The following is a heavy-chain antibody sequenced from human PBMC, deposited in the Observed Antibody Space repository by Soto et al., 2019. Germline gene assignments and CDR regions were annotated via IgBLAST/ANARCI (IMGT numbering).Heavy chain of an antibody. CDR1: GYTFTSYY. CDR2: INPSGGST. CDR3: ARDLTQYDFWSGYYISNWFDP. V-gene: IGHV1-46*01. Sequence: GASVKVSCKASGYTFTSYYMHWVRQAPGQGLEWMGIINPSGGSTSYAQKFQGRVTMTRDTSTSTVYMELSSLRSEDTAVYYCARDLTQYDFWSGYYISNWFDPWGQGTLVTVSS. D-gene: IGHD3-3*01. J-gene: IGHJ5*02.